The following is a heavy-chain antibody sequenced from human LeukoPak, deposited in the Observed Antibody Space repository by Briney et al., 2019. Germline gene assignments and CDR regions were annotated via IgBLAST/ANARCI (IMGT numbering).Heavy chain of an antibody. CDR2: IYWDDDK. D-gene: IGHD3-16*01. J-gene: IGHJ4*02. CDR1: GFSLSTSGVG. Sequence: ESGPTLVEPTETLTLTCTFSGFSLSTSGVGVAWIRQSPEQALEWLAVIYWDDDKRYNPSLRSRLTITKDTSHNQVVLTMAYMDPTDTATYFCAHRVGDDASYDGGRYDYWGQGILATVS. V-gene: IGHV2-5*02. CDR3: AHRVGDDASYDGGRYDY.